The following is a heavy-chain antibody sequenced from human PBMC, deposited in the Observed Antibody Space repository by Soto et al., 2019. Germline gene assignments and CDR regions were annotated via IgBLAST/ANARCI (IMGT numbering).Heavy chain of an antibody. CDR3: ARSGYGLYDAFDI. D-gene: IGHD5-12*01. V-gene: IGHV3-9*01. Sequence: EVQLVESGGGLVQPGRSLRLSCAASGFTFDDYAMHWVRQAPGKGLEWVSGISWNSGSIGYADSVKGRFTISRYNAKNPLYLQMNSLRAEGTALYYCARSGYGLYDAFDILGQGTMVTVAS. CDR1: GFTFDDYA. CDR2: ISWNSGSI. J-gene: IGHJ3*02.